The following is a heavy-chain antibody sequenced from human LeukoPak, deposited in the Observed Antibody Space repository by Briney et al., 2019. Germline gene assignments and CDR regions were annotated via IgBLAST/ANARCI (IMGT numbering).Heavy chain of an antibody. CDR3: ARIPPRWVAAAKYYFDY. J-gene: IGHJ4*02. CDR2: ISAYNGNT. Sequence: GASVKVSCKASGYTFTSYGISWVRQAPGQGLEWMGWISAYNGNTNYAQKLQGRVTMTTDTSTSTAYMELSSLRSEDTAVYYCARIPPRWVAAAKYYFDYWGQGTLVTVSS. CDR1: GYTFTSYG. D-gene: IGHD6-13*01. V-gene: IGHV1-18*01.